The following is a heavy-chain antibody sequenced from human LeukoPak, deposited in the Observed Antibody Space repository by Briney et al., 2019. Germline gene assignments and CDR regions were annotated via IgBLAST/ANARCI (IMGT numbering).Heavy chain of an antibody. CDR1: GYTFTGYY. V-gene: IGHV1-2*02. Sequence: ASVKVSCKASGYTFTGYYMHWVRQAPGQGLEWMGWINPNSGGTNYAQKFQGRVTMTRDTSIGTAYMELSRLRSDDTAVYYCARDNPIQLWLVYYYYGMDVWGQGTTVTVSS. CDR2: INPNSGGT. J-gene: IGHJ6*02. D-gene: IGHD5-18*01. CDR3: ARDNPIQLWLVYYYYGMDV.